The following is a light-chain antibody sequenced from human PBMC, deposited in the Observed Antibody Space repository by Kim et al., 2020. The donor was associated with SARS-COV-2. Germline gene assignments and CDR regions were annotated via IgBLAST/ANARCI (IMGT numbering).Light chain of an antibody. CDR1: ESVSSN. V-gene: IGKV3-15*01. J-gene: IGKJ4*01. CDR3: QQSNDRSLT. Sequence: EKVMTQSPATLSVSPGERATLSCRASESVSSNLAWYQQKPGQAPRLLMYDASTRATGVPARFSGSGSGTEFTLTISSLQSEDFAVYYCQQSNDRSLTFCGGTKLEI. CDR2: DAS.